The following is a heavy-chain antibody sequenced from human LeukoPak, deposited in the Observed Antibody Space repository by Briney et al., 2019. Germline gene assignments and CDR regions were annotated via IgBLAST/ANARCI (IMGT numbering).Heavy chain of an antibody. Sequence: PSETLSLTCTVSGGSISSGDYYWSWIRQPPGKGLEWIGYIYYSWSTYYNLSLKSRVTISVGTSKNQFSLKLSSVTAADTAVYYCASTATYYYDSSGYYRYYYYYMDVWGKGTTVTVSS. CDR3: ASTATYYYDSSGYYRYYYYYMDV. CDR2: IYYSWST. CDR1: GGSISSGDYY. D-gene: IGHD3-22*01. V-gene: IGHV4-30-4*08. J-gene: IGHJ6*03.